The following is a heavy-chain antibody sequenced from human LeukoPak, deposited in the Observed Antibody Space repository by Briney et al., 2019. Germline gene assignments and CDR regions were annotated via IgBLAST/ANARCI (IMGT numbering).Heavy chain of an antibody. J-gene: IGHJ4*02. D-gene: IGHD3-9*01. CDR3: AKVPAKGIRYFDWLGPYYFDY. V-gene: IGHV3-20*04. CDR2: INWNGGST. Sequence: GGSLRLSCAASGFTFDDYGMSWVRQAPGKGLEWVSGINWNGGSTGYADSVKGRFTISRDNAKNSLYLQMNSLRAEDTAVYYCAKVPAKGIRYFDWLGPYYFDYWGQGTLVTVSS. CDR1: GFTFDDYG.